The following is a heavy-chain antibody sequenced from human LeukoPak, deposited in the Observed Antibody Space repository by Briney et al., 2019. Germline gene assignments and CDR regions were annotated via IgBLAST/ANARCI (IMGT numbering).Heavy chain of an antibody. J-gene: IGHJ5*02. CDR1: GYTFTSYA. D-gene: IGHD3-10*01. CDR3: ARDFTMVRGVITANWFDP. Sequence: GASVKVSCKASGYTFTSYAMHWVRQAPGQRLEWMGWINAGNGNTKYSQEFQGRVTITRDTSASTAYMELSSLRSDDTAVYYCARDFTMVRGVITANWFDPWGQGTLVTVSS. V-gene: IGHV1-3*01. CDR2: INAGNGNT.